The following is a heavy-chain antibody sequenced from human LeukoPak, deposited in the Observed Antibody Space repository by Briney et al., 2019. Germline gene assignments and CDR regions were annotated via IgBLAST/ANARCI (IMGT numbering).Heavy chain of an antibody. CDR1: GFTFSSYS. J-gene: IGHJ4*02. V-gene: IGHV3-33*08. D-gene: IGHD1-26*01. CDR3: ARDFIERYSGSYYGRFDY. Sequence: GGSLRLSCAASGFTFSSYSMNWVRQAPGKGLEWVAVIWYDGSNKYYADSVKGRFTISRDNSKNTLYLQMNSLRAEDTAVYYCARDFIERYSGSYYGRFDYWGQGTLVTVSS. CDR2: IWYDGSNK.